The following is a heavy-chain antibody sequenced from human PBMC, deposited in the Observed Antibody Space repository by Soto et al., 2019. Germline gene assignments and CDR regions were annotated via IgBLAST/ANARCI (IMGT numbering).Heavy chain of an antibody. CDR2: INHSGST. J-gene: IGHJ3*02. Sequence: PSETLSLTCAVYCGSFSGYYWSWIRQPPGKGLEWIGEINHSGSTNYNPSLKSRVTISVDTSKNQFSLKLSSVTAADTAVYYCASPRRLLTKYAFDIWGQGTMVTVSS. D-gene: IGHD1-26*01. CDR3: ASPRRLLTKYAFDI. V-gene: IGHV4-34*01. CDR1: CGSFSGYY.